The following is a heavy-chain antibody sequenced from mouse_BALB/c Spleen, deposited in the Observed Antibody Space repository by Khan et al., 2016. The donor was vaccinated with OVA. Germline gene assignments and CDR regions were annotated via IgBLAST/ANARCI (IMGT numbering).Heavy chain of an antibody. Sequence: QIQLVQSGPELKKPGEAVNISCKASGYTFTNYGMTWVTQAPGKGLKWIGWINTYTGEPTYADDFKGRFAFSLEPSATNASLQINNLKSEGTATYFCARVGDYWYFDVRGAETTVTVAS. J-gene: IGHJ1*01. V-gene: IGHV9-3-1*01. CDR2: INTYTGEP. CDR1: GYTFTNYG. CDR3: ARVGDYWYFDV. D-gene: IGHD2-13*01.